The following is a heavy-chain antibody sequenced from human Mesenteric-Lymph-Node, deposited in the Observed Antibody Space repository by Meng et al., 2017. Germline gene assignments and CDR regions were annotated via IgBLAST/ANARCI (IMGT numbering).Heavy chain of an antibody. CDR2: IYHDGRT. J-gene: IGHJ4*02. Sequence: SETPSLTCTVSGGSITNPNWWSWVRQPPGKGLEWIGEIYHDGRTTYTPSLKSRVTMSADKSRNHLSLNLTSVTAADTAVYFCASNGFYSMNNWGQGTLVTVSS. CDR3: ASNGFYSMNN. D-gene: IGHD1/OR15-1a*01. CDR1: GGSITNPNW. V-gene: IGHV4-4*02.